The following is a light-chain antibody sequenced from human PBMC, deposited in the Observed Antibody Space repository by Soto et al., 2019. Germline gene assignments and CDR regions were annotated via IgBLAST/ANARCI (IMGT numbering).Light chain of an antibody. CDR1: QSISSW. J-gene: IGKJ4*01. Sequence: DIQMTQSPSTLYASVGDRVTITCRASQSISSWLAWYQQKPGKAPKLLIYDASSLESGVPSSFSGSGSGTEFSRTFSSLQHDEFATYYCQQYNSYLLTFGGGTKVEIK. V-gene: IGKV1-5*01. CDR2: DAS. CDR3: QQYNSYLLT.